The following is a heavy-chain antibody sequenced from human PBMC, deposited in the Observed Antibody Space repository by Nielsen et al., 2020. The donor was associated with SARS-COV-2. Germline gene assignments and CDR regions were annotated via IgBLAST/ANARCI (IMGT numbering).Heavy chain of an antibody. CDR2: INWNGGST. CDR3: AKGDGYGSGRNMDV. Sequence: GESLKISCAASGFTFDDYGMSWVRQAPGKGLEWVSGINWNGGSTGYADSVKGRFTISRDNAKNSLYLQMNSLRAEDTALYYCAKGDGYGSGRNMDVWGQGTTVTVSS. J-gene: IGHJ6*02. V-gene: IGHV3-20*04. CDR1: GFTFDDYG. D-gene: IGHD3-10*01.